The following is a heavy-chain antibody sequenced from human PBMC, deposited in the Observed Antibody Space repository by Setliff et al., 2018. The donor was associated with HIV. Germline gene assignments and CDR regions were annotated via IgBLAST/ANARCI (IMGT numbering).Heavy chain of an antibody. D-gene: IGHD6-6*01. V-gene: IGHV1-8*02. Sequence: ASVKVSCKASGYTFTNYDVNWLRQATGQGLEWMGWMTPNSGNTGSAQKFQGRVSMTRNISISTAYMELRSLTSEDTAVYYCARWYGFHSSSSVLGFWGQGTLVTVPQ. CDR3: ARWYGFHSSSSVLGF. CDR1: GYTFTNYD. CDR2: MTPNSGNT. J-gene: IGHJ4*02.